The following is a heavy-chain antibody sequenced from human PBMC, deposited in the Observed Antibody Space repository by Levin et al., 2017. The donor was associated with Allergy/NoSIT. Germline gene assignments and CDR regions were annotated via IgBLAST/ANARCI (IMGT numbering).Heavy chain of an antibody. CDR1: GFTFSSYG. CDR2: ISYDGSNK. CDR3: AKDLLYCTNGVCYGYYYDYGMDV. D-gene: IGHD2-8*01. J-gene: IGHJ6*02. Sequence: LSLTCAASGFTFSSYGMHWVRQAPGKGLEWVAVISYDGSNKYYADSVKGRFTISRDNSKNTLYLQMNSLRAEDTAVYYCAKDLLYCTNGVCYGYYYDYGMDVWGQGTTVTVSS. V-gene: IGHV3-30*18.